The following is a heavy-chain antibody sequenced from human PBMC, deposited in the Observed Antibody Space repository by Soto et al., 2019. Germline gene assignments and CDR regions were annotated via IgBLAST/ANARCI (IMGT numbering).Heavy chain of an antibody. CDR3: ARAGSYYDSSGYQGNLDY. CDR1: GGSISSGGYY. Sequence: SETLSLTCTVSGGSISSGGYYWSWIRQHPGKGLEWIGYIYYSGSTYYNPSLKSRVTISVDTSKNQFSLKLSSVTAADTAVYYCARAGSYYDSSGYQGNLDYWGQGTLVTVSS. J-gene: IGHJ4*02. V-gene: IGHV4-31*03. D-gene: IGHD3-22*01. CDR2: IYYSGST.